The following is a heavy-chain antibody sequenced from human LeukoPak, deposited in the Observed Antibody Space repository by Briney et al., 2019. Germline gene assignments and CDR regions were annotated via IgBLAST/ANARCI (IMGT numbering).Heavy chain of an antibody. Sequence: GASVKVSCKASGYTFTGYYMHWVRQAPGQGLEWMGWINPNSGGTNYAQKFQGRVTMTRDTSISTAYMELSRLRSDDTAVYYCARDLSIHNGYGGSWPGYWGQGTVVTVSS. D-gene: IGHD5-12*01. CDR1: GYTFTGYY. J-gene: IGHJ4*02. CDR2: INPNSGGT. V-gene: IGHV1-2*02. CDR3: ARDLSIHNGYGGSWPGY.